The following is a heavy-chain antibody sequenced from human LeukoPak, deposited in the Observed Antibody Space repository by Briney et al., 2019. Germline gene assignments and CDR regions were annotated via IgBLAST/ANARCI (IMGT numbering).Heavy chain of an antibody. V-gene: IGHV3-20*04. Sequence: GGSLRLSCAASGFTFDNYAMSWVRQAPGKGLEWVSGIQWNGGSPAYADSVKARFTISRDNPKNSLYLQMDSLRAEDTALYYCARTVDILTGYYVYHFDHWGQGTLVTVSS. CDR1: GFTFDNYA. CDR2: IQWNGGSP. CDR3: ARTVDILTGYYVYHFDH. D-gene: IGHD3-9*01. J-gene: IGHJ4*02.